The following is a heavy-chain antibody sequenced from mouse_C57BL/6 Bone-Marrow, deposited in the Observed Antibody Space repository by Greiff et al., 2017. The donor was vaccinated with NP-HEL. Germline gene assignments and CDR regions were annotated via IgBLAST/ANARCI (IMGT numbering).Heavy chain of an antibody. CDR2: IHPNSGST. Sequence: QVQLKQPGAELVKPGASVKLSCKASGYTFTSYWMHWVKQRPGQGLEWIGMIHPNSGSTNYNEKFKSKATLTVDKSSSTAYMQLSSLTSEDSAVYYCARGTTFYPYYFDYWGQGTTLTVSS. J-gene: IGHJ2*01. V-gene: IGHV1-64*01. CDR3: ARGTTFYPYYFDY. CDR1: GYTFTSYW.